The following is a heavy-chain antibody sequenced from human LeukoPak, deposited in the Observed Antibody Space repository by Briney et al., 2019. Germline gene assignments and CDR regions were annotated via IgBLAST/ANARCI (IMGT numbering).Heavy chain of an antibody. CDR1: GGSITRDAYY. Sequence: SQTLSLTCTVSGGSITRDAYYWSWIRQPPGKGLEWIGEIDHSGSTNYNPSLKSRVTISVDTSKNQFSLKLSSVTAADTAVYYCASLDAFDIWGQGTMVTVSS. V-gene: IGHV4-30-2*01. J-gene: IGHJ3*02. CDR2: IDHSGST. CDR3: ASLDAFDI.